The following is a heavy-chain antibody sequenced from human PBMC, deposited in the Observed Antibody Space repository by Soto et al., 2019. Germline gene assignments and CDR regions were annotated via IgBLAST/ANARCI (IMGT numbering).Heavy chain of an antibody. V-gene: IGHV4-39*02. CDR1: GGSIYRSGYY. J-gene: IGHJ5*02. Sequence: KTSETLSLTCTVSGGSIYRSGYYWGWIRQPPGRGLEWIGSIYHGGSTYYNPSLNSRVTLSIDMTNNHVSLILNSVTAADTAVYYCARVGPWVPYYYDSSPYTFENWFDPWGQGTLVTVSS. CDR2: IYHGGST. CDR3: ARVGPWVPYYYDSSPYTFENWFDP. D-gene: IGHD3-22*01.